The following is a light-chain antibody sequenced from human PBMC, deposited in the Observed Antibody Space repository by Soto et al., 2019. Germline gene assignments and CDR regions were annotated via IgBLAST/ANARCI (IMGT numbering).Light chain of an antibody. V-gene: IGLV2-14*03. J-gene: IGLJ2*01. CDR1: RSDIGTYDL. CDR2: DVT. Sequence: QSALTQPASVSGSLGQSITISCTGTRSDIGTYDLVSWYQQHPGTAPQLMIYDVTNRPSGVSNRFSGSKSGNTASLTISGLQAEDEADYYCTSYTTSSTVVIGGGTKLTVL. CDR3: TSYTTSSTVV.